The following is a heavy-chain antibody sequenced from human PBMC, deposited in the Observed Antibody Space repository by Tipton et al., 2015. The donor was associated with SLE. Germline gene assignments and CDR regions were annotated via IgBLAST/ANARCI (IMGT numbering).Heavy chain of an antibody. CDR3: ARSGWELPIDY. V-gene: IGHV4-39*01. D-gene: IGHD1-26*01. J-gene: IGHJ4*02. CDR1: GGSISSSDYY. Sequence: TLSLTCTVSGGSISSSDYYWGWIRQPPGKGLEWIASIYYSGITYYNSSLKSRVTISVDTSKNQFSLKLSSVTAADTAVYYCARSGWELPIDYWGQGTLVIVSS. CDR2: IYYSGIT.